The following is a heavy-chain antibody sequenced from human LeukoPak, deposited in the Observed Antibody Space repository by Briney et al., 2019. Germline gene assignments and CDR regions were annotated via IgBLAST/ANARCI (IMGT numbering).Heavy chain of an antibody. D-gene: IGHD2-8*02. CDR3: ARDQLYCTGGYCYFDY. Sequence: GGSLRLSCAASGFTFDDYAMHWVRHAPGKGLEWVSLISGDGATTYYAASVKGRFTISRDNVKNTLYLQMNSLRAEDTAVYFCARDQLYCTGGYCYFDYWGQGTLVTVSS. J-gene: IGHJ4*02. V-gene: IGHV3-43*02. CDR1: GFTFDDYA. CDR2: ISGDGATT.